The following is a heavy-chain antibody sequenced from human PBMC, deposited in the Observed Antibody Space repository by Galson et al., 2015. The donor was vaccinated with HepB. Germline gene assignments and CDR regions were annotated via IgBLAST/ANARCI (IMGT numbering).Heavy chain of an antibody. Sequence: SVKVSCKASGVTFSSYAISWVRQAPGQGLEWMGGIIPIFGTANYAQKFQGRVTITADESTTTAYLELSSLRSEDTAVYYCARDWMSSGWPRGYYGMDAWGQGTTVTVSS. CDR2: IIPIFGTA. D-gene: IGHD6-19*01. V-gene: IGHV1-69*13. CDR1: GVTFSSYA. J-gene: IGHJ6*02. CDR3: ARDWMSSGWPRGYYGMDA.